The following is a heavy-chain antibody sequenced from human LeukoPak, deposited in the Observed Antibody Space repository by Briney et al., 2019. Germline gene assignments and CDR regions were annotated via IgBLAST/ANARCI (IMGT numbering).Heavy chain of an antibody. Sequence: TSETLSLTCTVSGGSISSYYWSWIRQPPGKGLEWIGYIYYSGSTNYNPSLKSRVTISVDTSKNQFSLKLSSVTAADTAAYYCARGGAERPYGDYSYFDYWGQGTLVTVSS. CDR2: IYYSGST. CDR1: GGSISSYY. J-gene: IGHJ4*02. V-gene: IGHV4-59*01. D-gene: IGHD4-17*01. CDR3: ARGGAERPYGDYSYFDY.